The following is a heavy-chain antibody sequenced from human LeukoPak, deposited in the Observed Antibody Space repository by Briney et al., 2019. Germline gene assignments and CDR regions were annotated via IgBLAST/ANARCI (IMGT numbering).Heavy chain of an antibody. J-gene: IGHJ5*02. CDR2: VSGSGGST. CDR3: AKSLGLWLHGIRGPPNWFDP. Sequence: ETLSLTCTVSGGSISSYYWSWVRQAPGKGLEWVSAVSGSGGSTYYADSVKGRFTISRDNSKNTLYLQMNSLRAEDAAVYYCAKSLGLWLHGIRGPPNWFDPWGQGTLVTVSS. CDR1: GGSISSYY. D-gene: IGHD5-18*01. V-gene: IGHV3-23*01.